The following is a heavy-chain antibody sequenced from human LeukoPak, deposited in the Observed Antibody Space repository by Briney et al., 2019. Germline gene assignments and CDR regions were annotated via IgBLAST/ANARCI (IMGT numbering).Heavy chain of an antibody. D-gene: IGHD1-26*01. J-gene: IGHJ4*02. V-gene: IGHV3-33*06. CDR1: GFAFTNAW. Sequence: GGSLRLSCAASGFAFTNAWMSWVRQAPGKGLEWVAVIWYDGSNKYYADSVKGRFTISRDNSKNTPYLQMDSLRAEDTAVYYCAKDLAGSGSYSFDYWGQGTLVTVSS. CDR3: AKDLAGSGSYSFDY. CDR2: IWYDGSNK.